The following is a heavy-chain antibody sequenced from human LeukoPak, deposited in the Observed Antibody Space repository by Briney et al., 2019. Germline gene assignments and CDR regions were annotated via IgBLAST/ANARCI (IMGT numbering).Heavy chain of an antibody. D-gene: IGHD6-19*01. CDR2: ISYDGSNK. CDR1: GFTFSSYG. CDR3: AKDLSSSGWYRRHYYGMDV. J-gene: IGHJ6*02. Sequence: PGGSLRLSCAASGFTFSSYGMHWVRQAPGKGLEWVAVISYDGSNKYYADSVKGRFTISRDNSKNTLYLQMNSLRAEDTAVYYCAKDLSSSGWYRRHYYGMDVWGQGTTVTVSS. V-gene: IGHV3-30*18.